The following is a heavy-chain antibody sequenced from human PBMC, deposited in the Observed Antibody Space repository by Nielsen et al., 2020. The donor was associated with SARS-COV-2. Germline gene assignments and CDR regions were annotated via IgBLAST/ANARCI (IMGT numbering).Heavy chain of an antibody. CDR3: AKDLRSGPTKGWFDP. CDR1: GFTFSSYA. CDR2: ISGSGGST. V-gene: IGHV3-23*01. Sequence: GESLKISCAASGFTFSSYAMSWVRQAPGKGPEWVSAISGSGGSTYYADSVKGRFTISRDNSKNTLYLQMNSLRVEDTAVYYCAKDLRSGPTKGWFDPWGQGTLVTVSS. D-gene: IGHD6-19*01. J-gene: IGHJ5*02.